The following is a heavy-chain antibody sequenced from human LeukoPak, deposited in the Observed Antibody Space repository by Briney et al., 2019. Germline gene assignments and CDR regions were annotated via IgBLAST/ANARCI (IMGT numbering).Heavy chain of an antibody. V-gene: IGHV3-11*04. Sequence: GGSLRLSCAASGFTFTDYYMSWIRQAPGKGLQWVSYISYSGNTIYYADSVQGRFTISRDNAQNSLHLQMNSLRAEDTAVYYCARVRSGWYEDYWGQGTLVTVSS. CDR2: ISYSGNTI. CDR1: GFTFTDYY. J-gene: IGHJ4*02. CDR3: ARVRSGWYEDY. D-gene: IGHD6-19*01.